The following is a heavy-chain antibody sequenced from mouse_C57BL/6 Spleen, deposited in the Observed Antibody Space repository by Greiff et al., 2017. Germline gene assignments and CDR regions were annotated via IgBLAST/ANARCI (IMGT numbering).Heavy chain of an antibody. D-gene: IGHD4-1*01. CDR1: GYTFTSYG. V-gene: IGHV1-81*01. J-gene: IGHJ2*01. CDR2: IYPRSGNT. CDR3: AHWDY. Sequence: QVQLQQSGAELARPGASVKLSCKASGYTFTSYGISWVKQRTGQGLEWIGEIYPRSGNTYYNEKFKGKATLTADKSSSTAYMELRSRTSEDSAVYFCAHWDYWGQGTTRTVSS.